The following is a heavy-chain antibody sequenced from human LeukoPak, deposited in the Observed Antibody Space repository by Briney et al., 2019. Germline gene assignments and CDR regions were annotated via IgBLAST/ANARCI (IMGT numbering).Heavy chain of an antibody. V-gene: IGHV3-30*02. D-gene: IGHD3-10*01. CDR3: AKDTTRYYYGSGSPFDS. CDR1: GFALNSYS. J-gene: IGHJ4*02. CDR2: IRYDGSKE. Sequence: GGSLRLSCAASGFALNSYSLSWVRQAPGKGLEWVAFIRYDGSKEFYADSVKGRFTISRDNSKNTLFLQMNSLRAEDTAVYYCAKDTTRYYYGSGSPFDSWGQGTLVTVSS.